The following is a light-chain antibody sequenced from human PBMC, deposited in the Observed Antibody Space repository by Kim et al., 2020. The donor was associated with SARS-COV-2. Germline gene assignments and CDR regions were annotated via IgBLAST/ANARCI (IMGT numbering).Light chain of an antibody. J-gene: IGKJ2*01. CDR3: QQYDSPPYT. V-gene: IGKV3-20*01. CDR1: QSVASNH. CDR2: GTS. Sequence: EIVLTQSPGTLSLSPGDRATLSCRASQSVASNHLAWFQQKPGQAPRLLIYGTSSRAPAIPDRFSASGSGTDFTLTISRLEPEDFAIYYCQQYDSPPYTFGQGTKLEI.